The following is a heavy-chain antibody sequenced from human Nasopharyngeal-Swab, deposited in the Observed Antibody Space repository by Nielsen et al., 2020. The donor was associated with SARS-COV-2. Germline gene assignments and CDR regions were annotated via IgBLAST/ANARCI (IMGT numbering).Heavy chain of an antibody. J-gene: IGHJ6*02. CDR2: IYPRASAT. D-gene: IGHD5-12*01. V-gene: IGHV5-51*01. Sequence: KVSCKGSGYSFTSYWIAWVRQLPGKGLEWMGIIYPRASATSYSPSFQGQVTISADKSISTAYLQWSSLKASDTAMYYCVRPEGVATSFKYYFQYGMDVWGQGTMVTVPS. CDR3: VRPEGVATSFKYYFQYGMDV. CDR1: GYSFTSYW.